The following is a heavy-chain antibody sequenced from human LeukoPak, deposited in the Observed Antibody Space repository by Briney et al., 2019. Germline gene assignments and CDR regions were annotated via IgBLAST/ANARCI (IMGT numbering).Heavy chain of an antibody. CDR2: LYYSGST. J-gene: IGHJ4*02. CDR3: ARGPTEISIAAADGYYFDY. CDR1: GGSITSYY. Sequence: SETLSLTCSVSGGSITSYYWNWIRQPPGKGLEWIGYLYYSGSTNYNPSLKSRVTISVGTSKNQFSLKLSSVTAAGTAVYYCARGPTEISIAAADGYYFDYWGQGTLVTVSS. V-gene: IGHV4-59*12. D-gene: IGHD6-13*01.